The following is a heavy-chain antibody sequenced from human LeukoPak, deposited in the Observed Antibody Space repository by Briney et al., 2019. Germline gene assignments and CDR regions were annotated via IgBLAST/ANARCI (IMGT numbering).Heavy chain of an antibody. V-gene: IGHV3-48*03. Sequence: GGSPRLSCAASGFTFSSYEMNWVRQAPGKGLEWVSYISSSGSTIYYADSVKGRFTISRDNARNSLYLQMNSLRAEDTAVYYCARGEYDSSGYYAGYWGQGTLVTVSS. J-gene: IGHJ4*02. CDR2: ISSSGSTI. CDR1: GFTFSSYE. CDR3: ARGEYDSSGYYAGY. D-gene: IGHD3-22*01.